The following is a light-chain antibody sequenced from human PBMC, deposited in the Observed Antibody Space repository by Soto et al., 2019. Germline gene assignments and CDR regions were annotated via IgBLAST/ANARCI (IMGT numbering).Light chain of an antibody. Sequence: QSALTQPASVSGSPGQSITISCTGTSSDVGSYDLVSWYQQHPGTAPKLIIYEVTKRPSGVSNPFSGSKSGNTASLTISGLQAEDDSDYYCCSYANSNTLLFGGGTKLTVL. CDR3: CSYANSNTLL. CDR1: SSDVGSYDL. CDR2: EVT. V-gene: IGLV2-23*02. J-gene: IGLJ2*01.